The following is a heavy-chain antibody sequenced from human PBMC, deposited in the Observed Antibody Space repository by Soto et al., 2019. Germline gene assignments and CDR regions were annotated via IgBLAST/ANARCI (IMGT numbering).Heavy chain of an antibody. D-gene: IGHD3-9*01. CDR1: SGSVSSNNW. CDR2: ISHSGTT. CDR3: ASLRYDILTDSNWFDP. V-gene: IGHV4-4*02. Sequence: QVQLQESGPGLVKPSGTLSLTCAVSSGSVSSNNWWSWVRQPPGKGLEWIGEISHSGTTSYNPSLKSRVTISVDKSKNQLSLKLSSVTAADTAVYYCASLRYDILTDSNWFDPWGQGTLVTVSS. J-gene: IGHJ5*02.